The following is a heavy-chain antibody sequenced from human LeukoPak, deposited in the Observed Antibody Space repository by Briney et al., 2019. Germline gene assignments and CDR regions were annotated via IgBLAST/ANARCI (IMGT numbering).Heavy chain of an antibody. J-gene: IGHJ4*02. V-gene: IGHV3-30*03. CDR2: ISDDGSNK. D-gene: IGHD3-10*01. CDR1: GFTINNYA. CDR3: ARDPSGSYLYYFDY. Sequence: PPGRSLRLSCAASGFTINNYAMHWVRQAPGKGPEWVAVISDDGSNKYYAESVQGRFTISRDNSKNTLYLQMNSLRAEDTAVYFCARDPSGSYLYYFDYWGQGTLVTVSS.